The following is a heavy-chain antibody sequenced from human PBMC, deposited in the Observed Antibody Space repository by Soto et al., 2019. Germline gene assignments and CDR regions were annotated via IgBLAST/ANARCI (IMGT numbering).Heavy chain of an antibody. D-gene: IGHD3-16*01. Sequence: PSETLSLTCTVSGGSISSSSYYWGWIRQPPGKGLEWIGSIYYSGSTYYNPSLKSRVTISVDTSKNQFSLKLSSVTAADTAVYYCARHGLDYKAPNWFDPWGQGTLVTVSS. CDR2: IYYSGST. CDR3: ARHGLDYKAPNWFDP. CDR1: GGSISSSSYY. J-gene: IGHJ5*02. V-gene: IGHV4-39*01.